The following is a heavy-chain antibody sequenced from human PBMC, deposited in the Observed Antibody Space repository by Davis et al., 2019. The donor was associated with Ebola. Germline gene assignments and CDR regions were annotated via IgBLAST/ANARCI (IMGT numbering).Heavy chain of an antibody. V-gene: IGHV4-59*01. CDR1: GGSISSYY. Sequence: SETLSLTCTVSGGSISSYYWSWIRQPPGKGLEWIGYIYYSGSTNYNLSLKSRVTISVDTSKNQFSLKLSSVTAADTAVYYCARGGIVVVPAAIIDYYYYYGMDVWGQGTTVTVSS. J-gene: IGHJ6*02. CDR3: ARGGIVVVPAAIIDYYYYYGMDV. D-gene: IGHD2-2*01. CDR2: IYYSGST.